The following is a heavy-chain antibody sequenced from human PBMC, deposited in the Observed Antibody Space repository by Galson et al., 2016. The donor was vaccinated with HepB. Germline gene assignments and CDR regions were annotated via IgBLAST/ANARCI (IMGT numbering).Heavy chain of an antibody. CDR1: GFIFSSYS. J-gene: IGHJ3*02. Sequence: SLRLSCAASGFIFSSYSMQWVRQAPGKGLEWMAVTSYDGGNKHYADSVKGRFTISRDNSKNMVYLQMNGLRVDDTAVYYCVRGQFGELDAFDIWGQGTMVTVSS. CDR3: VRGQFGELDAFDI. V-gene: IGHV3-30-3*01. D-gene: IGHD3-10*01. CDR2: TSYDGGNK.